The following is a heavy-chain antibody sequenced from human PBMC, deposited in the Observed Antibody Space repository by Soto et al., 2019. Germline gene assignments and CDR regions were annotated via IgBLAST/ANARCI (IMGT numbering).Heavy chain of an antibody. CDR1: GYTFTSYG. CDR3: ARDGPLNYDSSGYYSGYYYYGMDV. D-gene: IGHD3-22*01. Sequence: ASVKVSCKASGYTFTSYGISWVRQAPGQGLERMGWISAYNGNTNYAQKLQGRVTMTTDTSTSTAYMELRSLRSDDTAVYYCARDGPLNYDSSGYYSGYYYYGMDVWGQGTTVTVSS. V-gene: IGHV1-18*01. J-gene: IGHJ6*02. CDR2: ISAYNGNT.